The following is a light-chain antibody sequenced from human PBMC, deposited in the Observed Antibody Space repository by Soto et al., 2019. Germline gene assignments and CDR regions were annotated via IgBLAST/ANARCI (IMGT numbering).Light chain of an antibody. CDR2: GAS. CDR1: QSVSSN. Sequence: VMTQSPVTLSLSPGERATLSCRASQSVSSNLAWYQQKPGQAPRLLIYGASTRATCIPARFSGSGSATDFTLTISSLQSEDFAVYYCQQYNDWPPTFGGGTKV. CDR3: QQYNDWPPT. V-gene: IGKV3-15*01. J-gene: IGKJ4*01.